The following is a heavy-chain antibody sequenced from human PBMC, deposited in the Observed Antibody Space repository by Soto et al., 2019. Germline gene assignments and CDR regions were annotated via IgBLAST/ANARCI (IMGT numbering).Heavy chain of an antibody. CDR1: GFTFSSYS. Sequence: SGGSLRLSCAASGFTFSSYSMNWVRQAPGKGLEWVSSISSSSSYIYYADSVKGRFTISRDNAKNSLYLQMNSLRAEDTAVYYCARSEELYYYYGMDVWGQGTTVTVSS. CDR3: ARSEELYYYYGMDV. CDR2: ISSSSSYI. V-gene: IGHV3-21*01. J-gene: IGHJ6*02.